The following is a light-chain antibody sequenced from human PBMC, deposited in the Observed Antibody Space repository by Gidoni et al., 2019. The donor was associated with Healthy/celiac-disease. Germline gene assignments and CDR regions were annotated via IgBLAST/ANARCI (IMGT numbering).Light chain of an antibody. V-gene: IGKV3-20*01. CDR1: QSVSSSY. CDR2: GAS. Sequence: IVLTQSPGTLSLSPGERATLSCRASQSVSSSYLAWYRQKPGQAPRLLIYGASSRATGIPDRFSGSGSGTDFTLTISRLEPEDFAVYYCQQYGSSLPITFGQGTRLEIK. J-gene: IGKJ5*01. CDR3: QQYGSSLPIT.